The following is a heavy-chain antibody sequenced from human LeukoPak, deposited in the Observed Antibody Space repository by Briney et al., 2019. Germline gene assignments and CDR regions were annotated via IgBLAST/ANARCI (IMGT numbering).Heavy chain of an antibody. CDR2: MSTSGNT. D-gene: IGHD3-22*01. CDR1: GGSISTFY. V-gene: IGHV4-4*07. Sequence: SETLSLTCAVSGGSISTFYWSWIRQPAGKGLEWIGRMSTSGNTDYNPSLKSRVTMSLDTSKKQFSLKHRSVTAADTAMYYCASDSFYDSGGYFYYWGQGTLVTVSS. CDR3: ASDSFYDSGGYFYY. J-gene: IGHJ4*02.